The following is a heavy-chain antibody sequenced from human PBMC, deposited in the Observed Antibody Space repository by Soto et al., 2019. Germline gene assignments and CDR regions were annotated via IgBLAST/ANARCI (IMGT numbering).Heavy chain of an antibody. V-gene: IGHV1-3*01. Sequence: ASSLKVSCKASGYTFRNYAIHSVRQAPGQRLEWMGWINAGNGNTKSSQKFQGRVTITRDTSASTAYMELSSLRSEDTAVYYCARGSPPTIDYWGQGTLVTVSS. J-gene: IGHJ4*02. CDR1: GYTFRNYA. CDR2: INAGNGNT. CDR3: ARGSPPTIDY. D-gene: IGHD1-26*01.